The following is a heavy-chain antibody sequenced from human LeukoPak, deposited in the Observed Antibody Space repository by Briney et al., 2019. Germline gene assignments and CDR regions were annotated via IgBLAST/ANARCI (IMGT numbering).Heavy chain of an antibody. J-gene: IGHJ5*02. V-gene: IGHV4-38-2*02. CDR1: GYSISSGYY. Sequence: SETLSLTCTVSGYSISSGYYWGWIRQPPGKGLEWIGSIYRSGSTYYNPSLKSRVTISVDTSKNQFSLKLSSVTAADTAVYYCARYYLYGGWFDPWGQGTLVTVSS. CDR2: IYRSGST. CDR3: ARYYLYGGWFDP. D-gene: IGHD3-10*02.